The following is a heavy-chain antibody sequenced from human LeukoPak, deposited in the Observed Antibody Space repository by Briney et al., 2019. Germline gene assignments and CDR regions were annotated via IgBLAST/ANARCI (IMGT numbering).Heavy chain of an antibody. CDR3: ATSKGNSFDGDY. V-gene: IGHV3-9*01. CDR2: ISWNSGSI. CDR1: GFTFDDYA. J-gene: IGHJ4*02. D-gene: IGHD2/OR15-2a*01. Sequence: GGSLRLSCAASGFTFDDYAMHWVRQAPGKVLEWVSGISWNSGSIGYADSVKGRFTISRDNAKNSLYLQMNSLRAEDTALYYCATSKGNSFDGDYWGQGTLVTVSS.